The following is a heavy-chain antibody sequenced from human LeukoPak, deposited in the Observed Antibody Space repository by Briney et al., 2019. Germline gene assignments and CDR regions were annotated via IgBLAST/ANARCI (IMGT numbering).Heavy chain of an antibody. CDR2: NSGGST. J-gene: IGHJ4*02. CDR3: AKDLGSSGWYIDY. V-gene: IGHV3-23*01. D-gene: IGHD6-19*01. CDR1: GFTFSSYA. Sequence: GGSLRLSCAASGFTFSSYAMSWVRQAPGKGLEWVSSNSGGSTYYADSVKGRFTISRDNSKNTLDLQMNSLRDEDTAVYYCAKDLGSSGWYIDYWGQGTLVTVSS.